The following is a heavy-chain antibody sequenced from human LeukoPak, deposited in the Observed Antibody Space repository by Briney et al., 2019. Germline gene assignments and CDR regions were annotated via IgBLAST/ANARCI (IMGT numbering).Heavy chain of an antibody. Sequence: SVKVSCKTIGGRFKSYGFSWVRQAPGQGLEWMGGIIPIFDRPNYAQKLEGRVTITADKSTNTTYMEISSLTSDDTAVYYCARDAQWELRAFDVWGRGTMVIVSS. V-gene: IGHV1-69*06. CDR1: GGRFKSYG. J-gene: IGHJ3*01. CDR3: ARDAQWELRAFDV. CDR2: IIPIFDRP. D-gene: IGHD1-26*01.